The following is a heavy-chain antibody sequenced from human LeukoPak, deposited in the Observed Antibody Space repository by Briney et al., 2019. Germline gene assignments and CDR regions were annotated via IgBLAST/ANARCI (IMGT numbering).Heavy chain of an antibody. Sequence: SETLSLTCSGSGGSISSYYWSWIRQPPGKGLEWIGYIYYSGSTNYNPSLKSRVTISVDTSKNQFSLKLSSVTAADTAVYYCARELYYYDSSGYYRGAFDIWGQGTMVTVSS. CDR3: ARELYYYDSSGYYRGAFDI. CDR1: GGSISSYY. CDR2: IYYSGST. J-gene: IGHJ3*02. V-gene: IGHV4-59*01. D-gene: IGHD3-22*01.